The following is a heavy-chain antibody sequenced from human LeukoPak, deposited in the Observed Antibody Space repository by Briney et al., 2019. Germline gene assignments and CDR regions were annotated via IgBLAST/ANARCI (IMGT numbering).Heavy chain of an antibody. CDR3: ARHSLYYGSGSYYRFDY. Sequence: SETLSLTCAVSGYSISSGYYWGWIRQPPGKGLEWIGSIYHSGSTYYNPSLKSRVTISVDTSKNQFSLKLSSVTAADTAVYYCARHSLYYGSGSYYRFDYWGQGTLVTASS. V-gene: IGHV4-38-2*01. D-gene: IGHD3-10*01. J-gene: IGHJ4*02. CDR1: GYSISSGYY. CDR2: IYHSGST.